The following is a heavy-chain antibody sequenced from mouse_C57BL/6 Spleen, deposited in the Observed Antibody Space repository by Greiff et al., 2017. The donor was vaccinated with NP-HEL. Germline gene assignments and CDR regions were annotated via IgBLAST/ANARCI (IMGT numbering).Heavy chain of an antibody. Sequence: EVQLQESGGGLVKPGGSLKLSCAASGFTFSSYAMSWVRQTPEKRLEWVATISDGGSYTYYPDNVKGRFTISRDNAKNNLYLQMSHLKSEDTAMYYCARGGADSSGYVYAMDYWGQGTSVTVSS. CDR1: GFTFSSYA. V-gene: IGHV5-4*01. D-gene: IGHD3-2*02. CDR2: ISDGGSYT. CDR3: ARGGADSSGYVYAMDY. J-gene: IGHJ4*01.